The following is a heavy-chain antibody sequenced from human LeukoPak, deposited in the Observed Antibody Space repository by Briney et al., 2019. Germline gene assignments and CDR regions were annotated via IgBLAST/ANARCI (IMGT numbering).Heavy chain of an antibody. J-gene: IGHJ4*02. D-gene: IGHD2-2*01. CDR2: INHSGST. Sequence: SETLSLTCTVSGGSISSGGYYWSWIRQPPGKGLEWIGEINHSGSTNYNPSLKSRVTISVDTSKNQFSLKLSSVTAADTAVYYCARVGYCSSTSCPPGANWGQGTLVTVSS. V-gene: IGHV4-39*07. CDR1: GGSISSGGYY. CDR3: ARVGYCSSTSCPPGAN.